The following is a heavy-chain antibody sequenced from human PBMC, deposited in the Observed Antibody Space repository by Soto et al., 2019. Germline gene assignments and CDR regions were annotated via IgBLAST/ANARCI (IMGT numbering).Heavy chain of an antibody. V-gene: IGHV4-31*03. J-gene: IGHJ4*02. CDR3: ARARTGTSPSRYCSGGSCYTKRTRFWDY. CDR2: IYYSGST. CDR1: GGSIISGGYY. D-gene: IGHD2-15*01. Sequence: SETLSLTCTVSGGSIISGGYYCSCIRQHPWNGLELIGYIYYSGSTYYNPSLKSRVTISVDTSKNQFSLKLSSVTAADTAVYYCARARTGTSPSRYCSGGSCYTKRTRFWDYWGQGTLVTVSS.